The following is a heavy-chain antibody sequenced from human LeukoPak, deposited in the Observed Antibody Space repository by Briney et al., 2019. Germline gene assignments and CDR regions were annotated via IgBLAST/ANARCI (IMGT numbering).Heavy chain of an antibody. CDR2: IYSGGST. J-gene: IGHJ3*02. CDR1: GFTVSSNY. V-gene: IGHV3-66*01. D-gene: IGHD3-10*01. Sequence: PGGSLRLSCAASGFTVSSNYMSWVRQAPGKGLEWVSVIYSGGSTYCADSVKGRFTISRDNSKNTLYLQMNSLRAEDTAVYYCASGGSGSYYNVGAFDIWGQGTMVAVSS. CDR3: ASGGSGSYYNVGAFDI.